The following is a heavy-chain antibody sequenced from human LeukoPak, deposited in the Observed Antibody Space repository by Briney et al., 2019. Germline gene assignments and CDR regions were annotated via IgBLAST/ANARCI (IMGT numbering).Heavy chain of an antibody. CDR3: ARDVDTAMVTYGMDV. D-gene: IGHD5-18*01. J-gene: IGHJ6*02. CDR2: IYTSAST. V-gene: IGHV4-4*07. Sequence: SETLSLTCTVSGGSISSYYWSWIRQPAGKGLEWIGRIYTSASTNYNPSLKSRVTMSVDTSKNQFSLKLSSVTAADTAVYYCARDVDTAMVTYGMDVWGQGTTVTVSS. CDR1: GGSISSYY.